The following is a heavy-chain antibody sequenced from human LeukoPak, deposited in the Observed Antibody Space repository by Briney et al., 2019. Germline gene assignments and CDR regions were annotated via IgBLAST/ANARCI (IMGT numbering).Heavy chain of an antibody. J-gene: IGHJ4*02. V-gene: IGHV3-7*01. CDR1: GFTFSSYW. CDR2: IKQDGSEK. D-gene: IGHD3-22*01. Sequence: GGSLRLSCAASGFTFSSYWMSWVRQAPGKGLEWVANIKQDGSEKYYVDSVKGRFTISRDNAKNSLYLQMNSLRAEDTAVYYCASEGGVYYDSSGYGDYWGQGTLVTVSS. CDR3: ASEGGVYYDSSGYGDY.